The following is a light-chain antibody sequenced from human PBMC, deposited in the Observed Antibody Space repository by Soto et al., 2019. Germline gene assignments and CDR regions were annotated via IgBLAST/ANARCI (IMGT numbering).Light chain of an antibody. CDR1: QTVSRSY. Sequence: EIVLTQSPGTLSLSPGERATLSCRASQTVSRSYVAWYQQKPGQAPRLLLYGASGRATGIPDRFSGRGSGTDFTLTISRLEPEDFAVYYCQQYGSSPPWTFGQGTKVEIK. J-gene: IGKJ1*01. V-gene: IGKV3-20*01. CDR3: QQYGSSPPWT. CDR2: GAS.